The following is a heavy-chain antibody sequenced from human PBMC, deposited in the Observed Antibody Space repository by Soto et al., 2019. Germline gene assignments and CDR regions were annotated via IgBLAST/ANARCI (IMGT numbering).Heavy chain of an antibody. CDR1: GGSFSGYY. CDR2: INHSGST. Sequence: PSETLSLTCAVYGGSFSGYYWSWIRQPPGKGLEWIGEINHSGSTNYNPSLKSRVTISVDTSKNQFSLKLSSVTAADTAVYYCARGGGSSGWSGGVFDYWGQGTLVTVSS. CDR3: ARGGGSSGWSGGVFDY. J-gene: IGHJ4*02. D-gene: IGHD6-19*01. V-gene: IGHV4-34*01.